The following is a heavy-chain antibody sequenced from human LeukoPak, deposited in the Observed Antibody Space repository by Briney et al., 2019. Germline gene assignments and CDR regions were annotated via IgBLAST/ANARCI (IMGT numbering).Heavy chain of an antibody. CDR1: GYSISSGYY. J-gene: IGHJ4*02. Sequence: SETLSLTCTVSGYSISSGYYWGWIRQPPGKGLEWIGSIYHSGSTYYNPSLKSRVTISVDTSKNQFSLKLSSVTAADTAVYYCARDRGDYYDSSGYTNVVDYWGQGTLVTVSS. CDR2: IYHSGST. CDR3: ARDRGDYYDSSGYTNVVDY. V-gene: IGHV4-38-2*02. D-gene: IGHD3-22*01.